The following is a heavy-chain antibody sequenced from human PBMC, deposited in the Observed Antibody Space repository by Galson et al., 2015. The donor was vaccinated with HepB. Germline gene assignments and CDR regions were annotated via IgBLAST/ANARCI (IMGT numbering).Heavy chain of an antibody. V-gene: IGHV5-51*01. CDR1: GYSFTNYW. Sequence: QSGAEVKKPGESLRISCRGSGYSFTNYWIGWVRQMPGKGLEWMGIIYPDDSDTRYSPSFEGQVTISADKSISTAYLQWYSVKASDTAIYYCARLYGYAFDSWGQGTLVTASS. D-gene: IGHD2-15*01. CDR3: ARLYGYAFDS. CDR2: IYPDDSDT. J-gene: IGHJ4*02.